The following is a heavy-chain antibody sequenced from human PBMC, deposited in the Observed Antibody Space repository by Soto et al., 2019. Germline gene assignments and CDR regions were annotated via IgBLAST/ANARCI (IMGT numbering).Heavy chain of an antibody. CDR3: ARDGYCSGGSCYNDY. D-gene: IGHD2-15*01. CDR1: GGSFSGYY. J-gene: IGHJ4*02. Sequence: QVQLQQWGAGLLKPSETLSLTCAVYGGSFSGYYWSWIRQPPGKELEWIGEINHSGSTNYNPSLKSRVTISVDTSKNQFSLKLSSVTAADTAVYYCARDGYCSGGSCYNDYWGQGTLVTVSS. CDR2: INHSGST. V-gene: IGHV4-34*01.